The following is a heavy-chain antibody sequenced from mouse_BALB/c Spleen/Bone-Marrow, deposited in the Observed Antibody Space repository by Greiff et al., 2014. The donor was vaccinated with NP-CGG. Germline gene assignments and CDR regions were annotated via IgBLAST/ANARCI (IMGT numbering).Heavy chain of an antibody. J-gene: IGHJ1*01. Sequence: EVKLMESGGGLVQPGGSRKLSCAASGFTFSSFGMHWVRQAPEKGLEWVAYISSGSSTIYYADTVKGRFTNSRDNPKNTLFLRMTSLRSEGTAMYYCARWGRWGNWYFDVWGAGTTVTVSS. CDR1: GFTFSSFG. CDR3: ARWGRWGNWYFDV. V-gene: IGHV5-17*02. CDR2: ISSGSSTI. D-gene: IGHD1-1*02.